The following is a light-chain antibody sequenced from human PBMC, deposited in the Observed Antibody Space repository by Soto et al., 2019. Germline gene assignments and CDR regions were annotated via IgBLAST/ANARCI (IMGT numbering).Light chain of an antibody. CDR3: QQLNSYPLT. Sequence: DIQLTQSPSFLSASVGDRVTITCRASQGISSYLAWYQQKPGKAPKLLIYAASTLQSGVPSRFSGSGSGTEFTLPSSSLQPEEFATYYCQQLNSYPLTFGGGTKVEIK. V-gene: IGKV1-9*01. CDR2: AAS. J-gene: IGKJ4*01. CDR1: QGISSY.